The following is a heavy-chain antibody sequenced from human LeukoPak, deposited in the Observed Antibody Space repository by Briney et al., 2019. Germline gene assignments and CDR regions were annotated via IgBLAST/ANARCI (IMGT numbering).Heavy chain of an antibody. V-gene: IGHV1-46*01. CDR1: GYTFTSYY. J-gene: IGHJ6*02. CDR3: ARDQKDVRIQLFRRVYYYGMDV. Sequence: ASVKVSCKASGYTFTSYYMHWVRQAPGQGLEWMGIINPSGGSTSYAQKFQGRVTMTRDTSTSTVYVELSSLRSEDTAVYYCARDQKDVRIQLFRRVYYYGMDVWGQGTTVTVSS. CDR2: INPSGGST. D-gene: IGHD5-18*01.